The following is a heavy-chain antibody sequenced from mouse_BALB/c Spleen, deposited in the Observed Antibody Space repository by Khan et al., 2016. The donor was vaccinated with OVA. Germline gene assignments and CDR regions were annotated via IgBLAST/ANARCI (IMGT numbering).Heavy chain of an antibody. CDR2: ITYSGST. CDR3: EMGRTY. D-gene: IGHD4-1*01. CDR1: GYSITSDYA. Sequence: LQESGPGLVKPSQSLSLTCTVTGYSITSDYAWNWIRQFPGNKLEWMGYITYSGSTSYNPSLKSRISITRDTSKNQFFLQLNFVTTEDTATYFCEMGRTYWGQGTLVTVSA. V-gene: IGHV3-2*02. J-gene: IGHJ3*01.